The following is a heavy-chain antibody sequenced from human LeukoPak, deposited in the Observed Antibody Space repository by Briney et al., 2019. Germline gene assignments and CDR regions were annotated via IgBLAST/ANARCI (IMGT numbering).Heavy chain of an antibody. Sequence: SETLSLTCTVSGGSISSYYWSWIRQPPGKGLEWIGNIYDRGSTKYNPSLKSRVTISVDTSKNQFSLRLSSVTAADTAAYYCARGRTFDNWGQGTLVTVSS. CDR2: IYDRGST. V-gene: IGHV4-59*01. CDR3: ARGRTFDN. J-gene: IGHJ4*02. CDR1: GGSISSYY.